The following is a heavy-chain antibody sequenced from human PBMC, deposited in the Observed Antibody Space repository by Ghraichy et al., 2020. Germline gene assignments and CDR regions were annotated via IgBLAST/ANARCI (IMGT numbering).Heavy chain of an antibody. V-gene: IGHV4-39*01. CDR1: GGSISIKGYY. D-gene: IGHD3-3*01. J-gene: IGHJ6*04. Sequence: SETLSLTCTVSGGSISIKGYYWVWIRQTPGKGLEWIGSLFYSGSSYYSPSLKSRVTLSVDTSKNQFALKLSSVTAADTAVYFCARCEKFWSGFVDVWGKGTTVTVSS. CDR3: ARCEKFWSGFVDV. CDR2: LFYSGSS.